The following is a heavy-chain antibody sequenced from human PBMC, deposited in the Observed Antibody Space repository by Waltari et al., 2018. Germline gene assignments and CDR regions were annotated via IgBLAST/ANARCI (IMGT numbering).Heavy chain of an antibody. Sequence: QVQLVESGGGVVQPGRSLRLSCVASGFIFSGYGMHWVRQAPGKGLGWVAFISYDGNNKYYADSVKGRFTISRDNSKNTLSLQMNSLRAEDTAVYYCAKDLSVVVAGIFDYWGQGALVTVSS. CDR2: ISYDGNNK. V-gene: IGHV3-30*18. CDR1: GFIFSGYG. J-gene: IGHJ4*02. CDR3: AKDLSVVVAGIFDY. D-gene: IGHD6-19*01.